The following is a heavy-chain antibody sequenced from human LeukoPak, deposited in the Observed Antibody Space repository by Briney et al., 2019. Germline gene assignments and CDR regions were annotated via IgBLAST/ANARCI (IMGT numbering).Heavy chain of an antibody. Sequence: SXXXTVSGGSISSSPYYWGWIRQPPGKGLXXXGTIYYRGSTYSNPSLNSRVTISLDTSKNQFSLRLRSVTAADTALYYCARHYLSDGILSTFDPWGQGTLVTVSS. D-gene: IGHD2-2*01. CDR2: IYYRGST. CDR1: GGSISSSPYY. J-gene: IGHJ5*02. CDR3: ARHYLSDGILSTFDP. V-gene: IGHV4-39*01.